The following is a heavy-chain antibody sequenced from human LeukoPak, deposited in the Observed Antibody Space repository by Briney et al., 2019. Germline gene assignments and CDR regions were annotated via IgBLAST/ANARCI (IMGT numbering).Heavy chain of an antibody. CDR3: ARDHRIAAADAPDY. J-gene: IGHJ4*02. D-gene: IGHD6-13*01. Sequence: ASVKVSCKASGYTLTGYYMHWVRQAPGQGLEWMGWINPNNGATNFAQKFQGRVTMTRDTSTSTVYMELSSLRSEDTAVYYCARDHRIAAADAPDYWGQGTLVTVSS. CDR2: INPNNGAT. CDR1: GYTLTGYY. V-gene: IGHV1-2*02.